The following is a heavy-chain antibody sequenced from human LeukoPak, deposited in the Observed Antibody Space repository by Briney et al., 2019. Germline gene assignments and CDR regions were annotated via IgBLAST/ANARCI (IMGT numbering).Heavy chain of an antibody. CDR1: GFTLSSYG. D-gene: IGHD6-13*01. V-gene: IGHV3-33*01. J-gene: IGHJ4*02. Sequence: GGSLRLSCAASGFTLSSYGMHWVRQAPGKGLEWVAVIWYDGSNKYYADSVKGRFTISRDNSKNTLYLQMNSLRAEDTAVYYCARDKRIAAAGTLDYWGQGTLVTVSS. CDR3: ARDKRIAAAGTLDY. CDR2: IWYDGSNK.